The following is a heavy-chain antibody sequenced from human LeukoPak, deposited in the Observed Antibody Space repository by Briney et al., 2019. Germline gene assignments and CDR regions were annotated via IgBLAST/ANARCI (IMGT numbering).Heavy chain of an antibody. J-gene: IGHJ6*03. Sequence: PGGSLRLSCAASGFTFDDYGMHWVRQAPGKGLEWVSGISWNSGSRAYADSVKGRFTISRDNVKNSLYLQMNSLGAEDMALYYCAKGGYSNSPGYMDVWGKGTTVTVSS. CDR1: GFTFDDYG. CDR3: AKGGYSNSPGYMDV. V-gene: IGHV3-9*03. D-gene: IGHD6-13*01. CDR2: ISWNSGSR.